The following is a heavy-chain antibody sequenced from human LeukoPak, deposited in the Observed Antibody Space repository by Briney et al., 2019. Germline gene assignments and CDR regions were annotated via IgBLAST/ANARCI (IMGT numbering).Heavy chain of an antibody. CDR3: SRDHPGSNSLDY. D-gene: IGHD4-11*01. J-gene: IGHJ4*02. CDR2: IWYDGSNK. CDR1: GFTFSSYG. V-gene: IGHV3-33*01. Sequence: GGSLRLSCAASGFTFSSYGMHWVRQAPGKGLEWVAVIWYDGSNKYYADSVKGRFTISRDNSKNTLYLQMNSLRAEDTAVYYCSRDHPGSNSLDYWGQGTLVTVSS.